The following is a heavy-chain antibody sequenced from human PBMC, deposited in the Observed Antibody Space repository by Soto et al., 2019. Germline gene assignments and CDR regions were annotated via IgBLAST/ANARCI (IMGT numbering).Heavy chain of an antibody. J-gene: IGHJ4*02. Sequence: ASVKVSCKASGYTFTSYDINWVRQAPGKGLEWMGGINAGNGNTKYAQKFQGRVTITRDTSASTAYMELSSLRSEDTAVYYCASPLGGSGYPYYFDYWGQGTLVTVSS. D-gene: IGHD3-22*01. CDR2: INAGNGNT. CDR1: GYTFTSYD. CDR3: ASPLGGSGYPYYFDY. V-gene: IGHV1-3*01.